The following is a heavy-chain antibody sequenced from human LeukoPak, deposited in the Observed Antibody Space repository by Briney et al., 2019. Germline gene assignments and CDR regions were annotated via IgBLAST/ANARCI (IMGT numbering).Heavy chain of an antibody. J-gene: IGHJ6*03. CDR1: GYTYTSYG. D-gene: IGHD5-18*01. Sequence: ASVKVSCKASGYTYTSYGVSWVRQAPGQGLEWMGWISAYNGDTHYAQKFQGRVTMTTETSKSTAYMELRSLRSDDTAVYYCARGLRGYSYGYVPWELYSYMDVWGKGTTVSISS. CDR3: ARGLRGYSYGYVPWELYSYMDV. CDR2: ISAYNGDT. V-gene: IGHV1-18*01.